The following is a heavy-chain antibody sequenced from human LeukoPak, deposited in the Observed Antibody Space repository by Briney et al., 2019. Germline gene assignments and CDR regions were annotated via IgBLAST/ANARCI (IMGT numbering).Heavy chain of an antibody. D-gene: IGHD5-24*01. J-gene: IGHJ4*02. CDR3: ASGRWRYYFDY. CDR1: GGSISSHY. Sequence: SETLSLTCTVSGGSISSHYWSWIRQPPGKGLEWIGYIYYSGSTNYNPSLKSRVTISVDTSKNQFSLKLSSVTAADTAVYYCASGRWRYYFDYWGQGTLVTVPS. CDR2: IYYSGST. V-gene: IGHV4-59*11.